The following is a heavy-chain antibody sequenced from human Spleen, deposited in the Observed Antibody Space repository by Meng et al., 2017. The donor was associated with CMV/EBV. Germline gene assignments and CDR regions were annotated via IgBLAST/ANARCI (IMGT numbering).Heavy chain of an antibody. Sequence: ASGFIFSDYYMTWIRQATGKGLEWIAYISSSGSIKKYADSVEGRFTISRDNAKKSLYLQMNSLGAEDTAFYYCARDFSAVHNWFDAWGRGTLVTVSS. CDR3: ARDFSAVHNWFDA. D-gene: IGHD1-26*01. CDR1: GFIFSDYY. CDR2: ISSSGSIK. J-gene: IGHJ5*02. V-gene: IGHV3-11*04.